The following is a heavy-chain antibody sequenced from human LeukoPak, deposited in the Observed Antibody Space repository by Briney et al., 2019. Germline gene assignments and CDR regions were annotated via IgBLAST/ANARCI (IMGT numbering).Heavy chain of an antibody. CDR1: GYTFTGYY. Sequence: ASVKVSCKASGYTFTGYYMHWVRQAPGQGLEWMGRIDPNSGGTNYAQKFQGRVTMTRDTSISTAYMELSRLRSDDTAVYYCARGPRLDSSGWYYGAFDIWGQGTMVTVSS. V-gene: IGHV1-2*06. CDR2: IDPNSGGT. J-gene: IGHJ3*02. D-gene: IGHD6-19*01. CDR3: ARGPRLDSSGWYYGAFDI.